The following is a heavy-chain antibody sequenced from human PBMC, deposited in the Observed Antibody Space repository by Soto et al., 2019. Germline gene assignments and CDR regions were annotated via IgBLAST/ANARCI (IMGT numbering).Heavy chain of an antibody. J-gene: IGHJ6*03. CDR2: ISASNGDT. D-gene: IGHD3-10*01. V-gene: IGHV1-18*04. CDR3: ARMVRGSKIDYYYYMDV. Sequence: QVELVQSGVEVKKPGASVKVSCKASGYTFTNHGLSWVRQAPGQGLEWMGWISASNGDTNYAQKFLGRVTVTTDTSTSTGYMELRSLKSEDTAVYYWARMVRGSKIDYYYYMDVWGKGTTVIVSS. CDR1: GYTFTNHG.